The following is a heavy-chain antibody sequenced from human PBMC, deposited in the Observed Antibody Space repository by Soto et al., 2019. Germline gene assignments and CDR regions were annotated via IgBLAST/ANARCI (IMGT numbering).Heavy chain of an antibody. V-gene: IGHV3-74*01. D-gene: IGHD2-2*02. CDR3: ARDHCSTTSCYTVWFDP. CDR2: INSDGSAT. J-gene: IGHJ5*02. CDR1: GFTFSKHW. Sequence: LGGSLRLSCAASGFTFSKHWMHWVRQAPGKGLVWVSRINSDGSATNYADSVKGRFTISRDNAENTLYLHMSSLRAEDTAVYYCARDHCSTTSCYTVWFDPWGQGTLVTVSS.